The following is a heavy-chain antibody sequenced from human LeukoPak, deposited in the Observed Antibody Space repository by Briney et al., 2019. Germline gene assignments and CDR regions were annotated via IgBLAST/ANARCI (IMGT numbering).Heavy chain of an antibody. Sequence: SETLSLTCTVSGGSISSSSYYWGWIRQPPGKGLEWIGSIYYSGSTYYNPSLKSRVTISVDTSKNQFSLKLSSVTAADAAVYYCVRLAPPTDDAFDIWGQGTMVTVSS. J-gene: IGHJ3*02. CDR2: IYYSGST. CDR3: VRLAPPTDDAFDI. V-gene: IGHV4-39*01. D-gene: IGHD1-26*01. CDR1: GGSISSSSYY.